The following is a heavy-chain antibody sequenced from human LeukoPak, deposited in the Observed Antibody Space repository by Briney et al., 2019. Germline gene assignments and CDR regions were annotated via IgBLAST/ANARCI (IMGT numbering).Heavy chain of an antibody. D-gene: IGHD7-27*01. CDR3: ARERATANWGVWFDP. J-gene: IGHJ5*02. Sequence: SETLSLTCTVSGGSISTSNYYWGWIRQPPGKGLEWIGNIFYSGSTYYSPSLKSRVTISVDTSKNQFSLKLSSVTAADTAVYYCARERATANWGVWFDPWGQGTLVTVSS. CDR2: IFYSGST. CDR1: GGSISTSNYY. V-gene: IGHV4-39*07.